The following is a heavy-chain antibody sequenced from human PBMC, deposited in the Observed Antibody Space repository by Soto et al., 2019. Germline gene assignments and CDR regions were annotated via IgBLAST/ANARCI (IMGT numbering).Heavy chain of an antibody. CDR2: ISYDGSNK. Sequence: GSLRLSCAASGFTISSYGMHWVRQAPGKGLEWVAVISYDGSNKYYADSVKGRFTISRDNSKNTLYLQMNSLRAEDTAVYYCAKAGGGNSIGAFDIWGQGTMVTVSS. D-gene: IGHD2-21*02. CDR1: GFTISSYG. V-gene: IGHV3-30*18. J-gene: IGHJ3*02. CDR3: AKAGGGNSIGAFDI.